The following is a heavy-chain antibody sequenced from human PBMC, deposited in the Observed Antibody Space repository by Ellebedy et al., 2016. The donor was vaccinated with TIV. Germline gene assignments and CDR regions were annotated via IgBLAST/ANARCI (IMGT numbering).Heavy chain of an antibody. J-gene: IGHJ3*02. CDR2: INQDGSDT. CDR1: GFTFNSDW. D-gene: IGHD4-17*01. Sequence: GGSLRLSCAASGFTFNSDWMTRVRQAPGKGLEWVANINQDGSDTYYVDSLRGRFTISRDNAKNSLYLLMNSLRGEDTAVYYCATDGSYGDYRSPTHAFVMWGQGTLVTVSS. V-gene: IGHV3-7*01. CDR3: ATDGSYGDYRSPTHAFVM.